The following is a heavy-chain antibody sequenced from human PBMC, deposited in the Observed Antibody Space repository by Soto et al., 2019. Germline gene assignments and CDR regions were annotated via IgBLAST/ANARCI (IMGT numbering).Heavy chain of an antibody. V-gene: IGHV1-3*01. D-gene: IGHD3-3*01. CDR3: ARERGDYYDFWSGYSSRYYYYYGMDV. CDR2: INAGNGNT. Sequence: GASVKVSCKASGYTFTSYAMHWVRQAPGQRLEWMGWINAGNGNTKYSQKFQGRVTITRDTSASTAYMELSSLRSEDTAVYYCARERGDYYDFWSGYSSRYYYYYGMDVWGQGTTVTVSS. J-gene: IGHJ6*02. CDR1: GYTFTSYA.